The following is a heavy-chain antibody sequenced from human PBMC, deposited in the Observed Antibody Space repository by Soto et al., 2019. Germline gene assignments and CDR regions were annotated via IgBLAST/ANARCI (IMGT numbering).Heavy chain of an antibody. J-gene: IGHJ6*02. Sequence: GASVKVSCKASGYSFTDYHIHWVRQAPGQGLEWLGRINPKSGGTSTAQKFQGRVTMTRDTSTSTVYMELSSLRSEDTAVYYCARSSVQLERLYYYYYGMDVWGQGTTVTVSS. CDR1: GYSFTDYH. V-gene: IGHV1-2*06. CDR2: INPKSGGT. D-gene: IGHD1-1*01. CDR3: ARSSVQLERLYYYYYGMDV.